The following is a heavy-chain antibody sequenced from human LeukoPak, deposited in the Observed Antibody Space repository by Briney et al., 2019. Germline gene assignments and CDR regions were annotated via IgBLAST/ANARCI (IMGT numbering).Heavy chain of an antibody. CDR3: ARGGWFGELFPSFDP. J-gene: IGHJ5*02. CDR1: GLTFSSYD. V-gene: IGHV3-13*01. D-gene: IGHD3-10*01. Sequence: GGSLRLSCAASGLTFSSYDMHWVRQATGKGLEWVSAIGTAGDTYYPGSVKGRFTISRENAKNSLYLQMNSLRAGDTAVYYCARGGWFGELFPSFDPWGQGTLVTVSS. CDR2: IGTAGDT.